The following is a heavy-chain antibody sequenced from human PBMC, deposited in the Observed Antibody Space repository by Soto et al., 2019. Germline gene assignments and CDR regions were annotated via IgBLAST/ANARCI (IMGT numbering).Heavy chain of an antibody. CDR2: IYWNDDK. CDR1: GFSLSTSGVG. CDR3: AHRQGPLFKGSYYGDFFDY. Sequence: SGPTLVNPTQTLTLTCTFSGFSLSTSGVGVGWIRQPPGKALEWLALIYWNDDKRYSPSLKSRLTITKDTSKNQVVLTMTNMDPVDTATYYCAHRQGPLFKGSYYGDFFDYWGQGALVTVSS. J-gene: IGHJ4*02. V-gene: IGHV2-5*01. D-gene: IGHD4-17*01.